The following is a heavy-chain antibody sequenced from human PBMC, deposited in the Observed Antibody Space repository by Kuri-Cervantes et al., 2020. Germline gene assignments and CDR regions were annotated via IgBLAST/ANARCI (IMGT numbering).Heavy chain of an antibody. CDR2: ISGSGDST. CDR3: AREAHLDLWGSYRLDY. CDR1: GFNFSSYV. V-gene: IGHV3-23*01. D-gene: IGHD3-16*02. J-gene: IGHJ4*02. Sequence: GESLKISCAASGFNFSSYVMTWVRQAPGKGPEWVASISGSGDSTDYADSVKGRFTISRDNSKNTVYLQMNSLRSEDTAVYYCAREAHLDLWGSYRLDYWGQGTLVTVSS.